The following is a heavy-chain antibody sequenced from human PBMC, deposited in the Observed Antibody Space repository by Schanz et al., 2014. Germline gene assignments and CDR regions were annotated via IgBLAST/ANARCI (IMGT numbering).Heavy chain of an antibody. CDR3: AKDSRGSSFDMDV. J-gene: IGHJ6*02. V-gene: IGHV3-11*01. CDR1: GFTFSGYW. CDR2: ISSGGSDT. Sequence: VQLVESGGGLVQPGGSLRLSCAASGFTFSGYWMSWVRQAPGKGLEWVSYISSGGSDTYYADSVQGRFTISRDNARNSLYLQMNSLRAEDTAVYYCAKDSRGSSFDMDVWGQGTTVTVSS. D-gene: IGHD1-26*01.